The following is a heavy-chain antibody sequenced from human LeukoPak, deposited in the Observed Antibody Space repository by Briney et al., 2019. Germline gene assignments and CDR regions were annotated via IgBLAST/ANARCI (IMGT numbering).Heavy chain of an antibody. CDR1: GGTFSSYA. D-gene: IGHD3-3*01. CDR2: IIPIFGTA. Sequence: SVKVSCKASGGTFSSYAISWGRQAPGQGLEWMGGIIPIFGTANYAQKFQGRVTITTDESTSTAYMELSSLRSEDTAVYYCARCNGLRFLEWTYNWFVPWGQGTLVTVSS. V-gene: IGHV1-69*05. J-gene: IGHJ5*02. CDR3: ARCNGLRFLEWTYNWFVP.